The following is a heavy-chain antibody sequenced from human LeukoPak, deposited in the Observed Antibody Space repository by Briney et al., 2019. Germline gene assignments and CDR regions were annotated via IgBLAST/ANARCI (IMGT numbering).Heavy chain of an antibody. CDR1: GFTFSSYG. D-gene: IGHD6-13*01. CDR3: AKDHPGEAAAGTFDY. V-gene: IGHV3-30*18. J-gene: IGHJ4*02. Sequence: SGRSLRFSCAASGFTFSSYGMHWVRQAPGKGLEWVAVISYDGSNKYYADSVKGRFTISRDNSKNTLYLQMNSLRAEDTAVYYCAKDHPGEAAAGTFDYWGQGTLVTVSS. CDR2: ISYDGSNK.